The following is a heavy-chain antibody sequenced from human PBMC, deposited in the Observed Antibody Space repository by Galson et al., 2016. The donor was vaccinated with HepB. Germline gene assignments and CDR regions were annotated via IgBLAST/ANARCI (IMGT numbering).Heavy chain of an antibody. D-gene: IGHD3-9*01. CDR1: GFTFSNAG. CDR2: ISARGVTT. V-gene: IGHV3-23*01. J-gene: IGHJ4*01. CDR3: TKEDDFFDGTGYYVT. Sequence: SLRLSCAASGFTFSNAGVNWVRQAPGKGLEWVSGISARGVTTYYRDSVKGRFIISRDNSENMLYLQMNSLRAEDTAVYFCTKEDDFFDGTGYYVTWGQGTLVVVSS.